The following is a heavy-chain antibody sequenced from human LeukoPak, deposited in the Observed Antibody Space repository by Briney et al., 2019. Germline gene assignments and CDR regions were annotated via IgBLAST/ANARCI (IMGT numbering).Heavy chain of an antibody. V-gene: IGHV3-23*01. D-gene: IGHD4-17*01. CDR2: ISSSGGST. CDR3: AKAYTVTTSKNWFDP. CDR1: GFTFSNYA. Sequence: PGGSLRLSCAASGFTFSNYAMTWVRQAPGKGLGWVSAISSSGGSTFYADSVKGRFTISRDNSKNTLYLQMNSLRAEDTAVYYCAKAYTVTTSKNWFDPWGQGTLVTVSS. J-gene: IGHJ5*02.